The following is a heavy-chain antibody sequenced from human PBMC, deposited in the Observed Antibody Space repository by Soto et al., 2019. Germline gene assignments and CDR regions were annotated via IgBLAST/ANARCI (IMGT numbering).Heavy chain of an antibody. V-gene: IGHV4-39*01. D-gene: IGHD6-13*01. CDR3: ATLAAAGTHYYGMDV. CDR2: IYYSGST. Sequence: SEPLSLPRAASARSSSSSSYYWGWTRHPPGKGLEWIGSIYYSGSTYYNPPLKSRVTISVDTSKNQFSLKLSSVTAADTAVYYCATLAAAGTHYYGMDVWGQGTTVTVSS. J-gene: IGHJ6*02. CDR1: ARSSSSSSYY.